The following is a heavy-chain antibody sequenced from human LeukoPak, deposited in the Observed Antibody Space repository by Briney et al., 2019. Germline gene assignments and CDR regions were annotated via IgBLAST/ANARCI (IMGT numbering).Heavy chain of an antibody. CDR2: FNHSGCT. J-gene: IGHJ4*02. V-gene: IGHV4-34*01. D-gene: IGHD3-22*01. Sequence: PSETLSFTCALYGGSFSGYYWSWIRQPPGKGLNCIGEFNHSGCTNYNPSLKTLVTISVDTSKNQFYLKLSSVTAADTAVYYCARGQHYDSSGYNFDYWGQGTLVTVSS. CDR1: GGSFSGYY. CDR3: ARGQHYDSSGYNFDY.